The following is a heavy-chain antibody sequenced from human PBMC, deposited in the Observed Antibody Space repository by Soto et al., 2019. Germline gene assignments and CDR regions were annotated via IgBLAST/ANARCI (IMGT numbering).Heavy chain of an antibody. CDR2: IKQDGSEK. CDR3: ARGYWGGDCYPIDAFDS. V-gene: IGHV3-7*01. Sequence: EVQLVESGGGLVQPGGSLRLSCAASGFTFSSYWMSWVRQAPGKGLEWVANIKQDGSEKYYVDSVKGRFTISRDNAKNSLYLQMNSLRAEDTAVYYCARGYWGGDCYPIDAFDSWGQGTMVTVSS. CDR1: GFTFSSYW. D-gene: IGHD2-21*01. J-gene: IGHJ3*02.